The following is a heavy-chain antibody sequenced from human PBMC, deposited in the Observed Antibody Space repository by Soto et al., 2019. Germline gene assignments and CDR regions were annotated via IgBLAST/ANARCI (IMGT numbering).Heavy chain of an antibody. J-gene: IGHJ4*02. CDR1: RFTFSSYG. V-gene: IGHV3-30*18. Sequence: PGGSLRLSCAASRFTFSSYGMHWVRQAPGKGLEWVAVISYDGNNKNYADSVKGRFIISRDNSKDTLFLQMNSLRGDDTAIYYCAKDLALPRLAAVGSFDYWGQGTLLTVSS. CDR2: ISYDGNNK. D-gene: IGHD6-13*01. CDR3: AKDLALPRLAAVGSFDY.